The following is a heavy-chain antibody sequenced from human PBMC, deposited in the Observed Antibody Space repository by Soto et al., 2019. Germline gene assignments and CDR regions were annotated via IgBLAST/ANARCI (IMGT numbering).Heavy chain of an antibody. D-gene: IGHD4-17*01. CDR2: IIPMFGIA. V-gene: IGHV1-69*02. J-gene: IGHJ5*02. CDR3: ARGTTVPTYIFAS. Sequence: QVQLVQSGAEVKKPGSSVKVSCKASGGTSSSESISWLRQAPGQGLEWMGRIIPMFGIAKYPQRFQDRVTNTADRSTHTAYRELSSLRSHDTAVYFCARGTTVPTYIFASWGQGARVTVAS. CDR1: GGTSSSES.